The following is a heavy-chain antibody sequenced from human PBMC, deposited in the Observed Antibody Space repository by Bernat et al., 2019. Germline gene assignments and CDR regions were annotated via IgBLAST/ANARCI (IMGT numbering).Heavy chain of an antibody. Sequence: QVQLVQSGAEVKKPGSSVKVSCKASGGTFSSYAISWVRQAPGQGLEWMGRIIPILGIANYAQKFQGRVTITADKSTSTAYMELSSLRSEDTAVYYCARYRTYMATIDFDYWGQGTLVTVSS. CDR1: GGTFSSYA. J-gene: IGHJ4*02. V-gene: IGHV1-69*04. CDR3: ARYRTYMATIDFDY. D-gene: IGHD5-24*01. CDR2: IIPILGIA.